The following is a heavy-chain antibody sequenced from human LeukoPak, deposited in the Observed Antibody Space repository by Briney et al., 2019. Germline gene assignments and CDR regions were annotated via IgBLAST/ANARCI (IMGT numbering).Heavy chain of an antibody. CDR1: GFTFSSYA. CDR3: ARAPYGSGSYYGMDV. Sequence: GGSLRLSCAASGFTFSSYAMSWVRQAPGKGLEWVSVTYSGGSTYYADSVKGRFTISRDNSKNTLYLQMNSLRAEDTAVYYCARAPYGSGSYYGMDVWGKGTTVTVSS. CDR2: TYSGGST. J-gene: IGHJ6*04. V-gene: IGHV3-53*01. D-gene: IGHD3-10*01.